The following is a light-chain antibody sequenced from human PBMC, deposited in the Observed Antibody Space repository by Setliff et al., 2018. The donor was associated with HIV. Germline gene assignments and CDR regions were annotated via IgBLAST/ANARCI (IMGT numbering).Light chain of an antibody. Sequence: SALAQPASVSGSPGQSITISCTGTSSDVGDYNYVSWYQQHPGKAPKLMIYEVNKRPSGVSNRFSGSKSGNTASLTISGLQAEDEADYYCCSYAGSSTYVLGTGTKVTVL. CDR1: SSDVGDYNY. J-gene: IGLJ1*01. CDR2: EVN. V-gene: IGLV2-23*02. CDR3: CSYAGSSTYV.